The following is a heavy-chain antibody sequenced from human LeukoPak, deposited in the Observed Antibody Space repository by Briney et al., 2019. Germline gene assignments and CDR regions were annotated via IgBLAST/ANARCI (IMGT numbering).Heavy chain of an antibody. D-gene: IGHD6-19*01. CDR3: AKTLREEQWPLDY. V-gene: IGHV3-23*01. Sequence: GGSLRLSCAASGFTFSSYAMTWVRQAPGKGLEWVSAISGSGGSTYYADSVKGRFTISRDNSKNTLYLQMNSLRAEDTAVYYCAKTLREEQWPLDYWGQGTLVTVSS. J-gene: IGHJ4*02. CDR2: ISGSGGST. CDR1: GFTFSSYA.